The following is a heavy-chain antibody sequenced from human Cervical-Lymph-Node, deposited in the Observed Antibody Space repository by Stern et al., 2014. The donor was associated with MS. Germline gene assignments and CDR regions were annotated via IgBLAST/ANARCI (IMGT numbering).Heavy chain of an antibody. V-gene: IGHV3-74*02. CDR2: IDRDGSYI. J-gene: IGHJ4*02. Sequence: VQLVESGGGLVQPGGSLRLSCAASGFPFTSYWLHWVRPAPGKGLGWVSRIDRDGSYISYADSVKGRFTISRDNAKSTLYLQMDGLRAEDTAVYYCATLGPHHYEGRRTYWGQGTRVTVSA. CDR3: ATLGPHHYEGRRTY. CDR1: GFPFTSYW. D-gene: IGHD3-22*01.